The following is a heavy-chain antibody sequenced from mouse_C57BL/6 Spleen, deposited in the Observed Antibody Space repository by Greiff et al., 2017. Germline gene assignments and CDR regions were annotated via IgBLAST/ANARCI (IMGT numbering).Heavy chain of an antibody. CDR1: GFTFSSYA. D-gene: IGHD1-3*01. CDR3: ARDRGKGWYFDV. V-gene: IGHV5-4*01. J-gene: IGHJ1*03. Sequence: DVKLVESGGGLVKPGGSLKLSCAASGFTFSSYAMSWVRQTPEKRLEWVATISDGGSYTYYPDNVKGRFTISRDNAKNNLYLQMSHLKSEDTAMYYCARDRGKGWYFDVWGTGTTVTVSS. CDR2: ISDGGSYT.